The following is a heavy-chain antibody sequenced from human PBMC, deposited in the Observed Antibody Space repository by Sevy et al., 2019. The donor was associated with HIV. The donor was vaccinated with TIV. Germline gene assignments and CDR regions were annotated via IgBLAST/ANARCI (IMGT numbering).Heavy chain of an antibody. CDR3: VNSRGRYDGSSWLYYYYGMDV. CDR1: GFTFRSFG. D-gene: IGHD6-13*01. V-gene: IGHV3-30*18. Sequence: GGSLRLSCTVSGFTFRSFGMHWVRQAPGKGLEWVAVISKDGSDKEYADSVKGRFTISRDNSKDTLYLQLNNLSGEDTAVHYCVNSRGRYDGSSWLYYYYGMDVWGQGTTVTVSS. J-gene: IGHJ6*02. CDR2: ISKDGSDK.